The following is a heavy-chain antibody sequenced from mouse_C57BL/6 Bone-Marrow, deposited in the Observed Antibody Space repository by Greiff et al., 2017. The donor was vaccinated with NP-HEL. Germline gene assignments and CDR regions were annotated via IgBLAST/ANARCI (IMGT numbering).Heavy chain of an antibody. Sequence: QVQLQQPGAELVKPGASVKVSCKASGYTFTSYWMHWVKQRPGQGLEWIGRIHPSDGGTNYNQKFKGKATLTVDKSSSTAYMQLSSLTSEDSAVYYCAISRYDYGSRRIDYWGQGTTLTVSS. CDR2: IHPSDGGT. CDR1: GYTFTSYW. J-gene: IGHJ2*01. V-gene: IGHV1-74*01. CDR3: AISRYDYGSRRIDY. D-gene: IGHD1-1*01.